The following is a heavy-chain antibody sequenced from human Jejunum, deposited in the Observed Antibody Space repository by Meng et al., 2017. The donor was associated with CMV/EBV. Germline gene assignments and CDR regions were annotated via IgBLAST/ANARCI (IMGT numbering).Heavy chain of an antibody. Sequence: WGWILQHPGKGLEWVGSVHYGGNTYYKPSLRGRITISADPSNNQFSLKVNSLTAADTAVYYCTRAARSASGVFDYWGQGRLVTVSS. J-gene: IGHJ4*02. D-gene: IGHD3-10*01. V-gene: IGHV4-39*07. CDR2: VHYGGNT. CDR3: TRAARSASGVFDY.